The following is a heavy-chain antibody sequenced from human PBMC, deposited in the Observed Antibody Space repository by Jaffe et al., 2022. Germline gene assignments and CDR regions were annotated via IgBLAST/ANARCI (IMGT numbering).Heavy chain of an antibody. J-gene: IGHJ4*02. D-gene: IGHD5-12*01. CDR3: ARGRGYSGYDQIDSSGWFLFDY. Sequence: QVQLVQSGAEVKKPGASVKVSCKASGYTFTSYYMHWVRQAPGQGLEWMGIINPSGGSTSYAQKFQGRVTMTRDTSTSTVYMELSSLRSEDTAVYYCARGRGYSGYDQIDSSGWFLFDYWGQGTLVTVSS. CDR1: GYTFTSYY. CDR2: INPSGGST. V-gene: IGHV1-46*01.